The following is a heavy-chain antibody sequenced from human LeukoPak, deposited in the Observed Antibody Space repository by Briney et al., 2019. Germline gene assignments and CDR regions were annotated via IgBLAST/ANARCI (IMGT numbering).Heavy chain of an antibody. V-gene: IGHV3-30*18. J-gene: IGHJ4*02. CDR3: AKYYDNGWHVCDY. CDR1: GFAFSSYP. D-gene: IGHD3-16*01. CDR2: ISYDGSNK. Sequence: PGGSLRLSCAASGFAFSSYPMHWVAQAPGKGLEWVAVISYDGSNKYYADSVNGRFSISRDSSKKTLYLEMNSLRPEDTAAYHCAKYYDNGWHVCDYWGQGTLVTVSS.